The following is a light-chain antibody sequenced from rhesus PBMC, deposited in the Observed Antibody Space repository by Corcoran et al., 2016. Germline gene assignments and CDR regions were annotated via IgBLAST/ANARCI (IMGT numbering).Light chain of an antibody. CDR3: QQHKTYPPT. CDR1: QVINNN. Sequence: DIQMTQSPSSLSASVGDRVTITCRASQVINNNFAWYQQKPGNAPKLLLYAASTLESGVPSRFSGSGSGTDFTLTISSLQPEDCATYYCQQHKTYPPTFGPGTKLDIK. CDR2: AAS. V-gene: IGKV1S17*01. J-gene: IGKJ3*01.